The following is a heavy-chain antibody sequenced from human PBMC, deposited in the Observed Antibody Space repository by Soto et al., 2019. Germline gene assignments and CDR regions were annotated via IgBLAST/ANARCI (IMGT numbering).Heavy chain of an antibody. CDR3: ARDLYYDFDY. D-gene: IGHD3-3*01. Sequence: ASAKVSCKASGGTLSSYAISWVRQAPGQGLEWMGGIIPIFGTANYAQKFQGRVTITADESTSTAYMELSSLRSEDTAVYFCARDLYYDFDYWGQGTQVTVSS. V-gene: IGHV1-69*13. CDR2: IIPIFGTA. J-gene: IGHJ4*02. CDR1: GGTLSSYA.